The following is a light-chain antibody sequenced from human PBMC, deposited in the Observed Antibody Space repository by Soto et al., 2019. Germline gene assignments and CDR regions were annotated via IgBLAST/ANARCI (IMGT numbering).Light chain of an antibody. CDR1: SSNIGAGYD. CDR2: GNS. CDR3: QSYDSSLSGWV. Sequence: QSVLTQPPSVSGAPGQRVTISCTGSSSNIGAGYDAKWYQQLPGTAPKLLIYGNSHRPSGVPDRFSGSKSGTSASLAITGLQAEDEADYYCQSYDSSLSGWVFGGGTKVTVL. J-gene: IGLJ3*02. V-gene: IGLV1-40*01.